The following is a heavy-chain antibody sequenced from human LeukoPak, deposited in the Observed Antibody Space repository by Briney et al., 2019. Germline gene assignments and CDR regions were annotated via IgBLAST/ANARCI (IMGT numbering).Heavy chain of an antibody. CDR3: ARGRTTETTFYFYYHGMDV. J-gene: IGHJ6*02. CDR2: INHSGST. D-gene: IGHD4-11*01. V-gene: IGHV4-34*01. Sequence: SETLSLTCAVYGGSFSGYYWSWIRQPPGKGLEWIGEINHSGSTNYNPSLKSRVTISVDTSKNQFSLKLSSVTAADTAVYYCARGRTTETTFYFYYHGMDVWGQGTTVTVSS. CDR1: GGSFSGYY.